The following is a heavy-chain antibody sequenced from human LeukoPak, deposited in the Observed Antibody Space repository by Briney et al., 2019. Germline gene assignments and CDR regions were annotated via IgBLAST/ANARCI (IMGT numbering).Heavy chain of an antibody. J-gene: IGHJ5*02. CDR2: IYSTGST. CDR1: GGSISSNNW. V-gene: IGHV4-4*02. Sequence: SETLSLTCAVSGGSISSNNWWSWVRQPPGKGLEWIGYIYSTGSTNYNPSLKSRVTVSVDTSKNQFSLKLTSVTAADTAVYYCVRGPYGSGISNWFDPWGQGTLVIVSS. D-gene: IGHD3-10*01. CDR3: VRGPYGSGISNWFDP.